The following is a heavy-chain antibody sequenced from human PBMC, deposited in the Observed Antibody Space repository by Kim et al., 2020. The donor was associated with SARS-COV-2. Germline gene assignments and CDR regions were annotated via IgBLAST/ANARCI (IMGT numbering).Heavy chain of an antibody. V-gene: IGHV1-46*01. CDR1: GYTFTSYY. Sequence: ASVKVSCKASGYTFTSYYMHWVRQAPGQGLEWMGIINPSGGSTSYAQKFQGRVTMTRDTSTSTVYMELSSLRSEDTAVYYCAREVTRLSTAMYGDGWAGRRRDAFDIWGQGTMVTVSS. CDR3: AREVTRLSTAMYGDGWAGRRRDAFDI. CDR2: INPSGGST. D-gene: IGHD5-18*01. J-gene: IGHJ3*02.